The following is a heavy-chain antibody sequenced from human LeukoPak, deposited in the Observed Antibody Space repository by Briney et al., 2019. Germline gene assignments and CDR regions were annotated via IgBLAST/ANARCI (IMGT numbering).Heavy chain of an antibody. CDR2: INSDGSIT. CDR1: GFTFTTYW. D-gene: IGHD5-18*01. Sequence: PGGSLRLSCTATGFTFTTYWMHWVRQAPGKGLVWVSHINSDGSITSYADSVKGRFTIPRDNAKNTLYLQMNSLRAEDTAVYYSARDAVDTANAVWGQGTTVTVSS. J-gene: IGHJ6*02. CDR3: ARDAVDTANAV. V-gene: IGHV3-74*01.